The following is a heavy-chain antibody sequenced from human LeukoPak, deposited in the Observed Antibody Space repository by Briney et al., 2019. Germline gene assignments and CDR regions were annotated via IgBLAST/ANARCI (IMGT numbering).Heavy chain of an antibody. CDR1: GGSSSGYY. CDR3: ARRTYFYDSSGYYFDY. D-gene: IGHD3-22*01. J-gene: IGHJ4*02. V-gene: IGHV4-59*01. CDR2: IYYSGST. Sequence: SETLSLTCTVSGGSSSGYYWSWIRQPPGKGRECIGYIYYSGSTNYNPSLRSRVTISVDTSKNQFSLKLSSVTAADKAVYYCARRTYFYDSSGYYFDYWGQGTLVTVSS.